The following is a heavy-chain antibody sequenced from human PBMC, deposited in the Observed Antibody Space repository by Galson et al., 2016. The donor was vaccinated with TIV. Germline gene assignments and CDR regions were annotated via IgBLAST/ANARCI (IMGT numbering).Heavy chain of an antibody. CDR1: GFRFINYA. V-gene: IGHV3-30-3*01. D-gene: IGHD2-15*01. CDR3: ARERTSVVGRSLDF. CDR2: VSYDGRTK. Sequence: SLRLSCAASGFRFINYAVSWVRQAPGKGLEWVAIVSYDGRTKDDSDSVRGRFTISRDNSKNTLYLQMNGLRREDTGIYYCARERTSVVGRSLDFWGQGTVVTVSS. J-gene: IGHJ4*02.